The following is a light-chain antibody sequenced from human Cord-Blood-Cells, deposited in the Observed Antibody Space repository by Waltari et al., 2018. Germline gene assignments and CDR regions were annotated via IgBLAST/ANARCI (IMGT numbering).Light chain of an antibody. CDR1: SLRSYF. J-gene: IGLJ2*01. Sequence: SAALTLDPVVTVALGQTARITCQRDSLRSYFASWYQQKPGQAPLLVIYGKNNRPSGIPDRFSGSSSGNTASLTITGAQAEDEADYYCNSRDSSGKAVFGGGTKLTVL. CDR3: NSRDSSGKAV. V-gene: IGLV3-19*01. CDR2: GKN.